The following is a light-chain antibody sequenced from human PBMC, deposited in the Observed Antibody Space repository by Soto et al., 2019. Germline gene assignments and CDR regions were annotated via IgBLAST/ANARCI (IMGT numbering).Light chain of an antibody. CDR3: SSFTSAYTFV. V-gene: IGLV2-14*01. Sequence: QSVLTQPASVSGSPGQSIAISCTGTSSDVGGYEFVSWYQQHPGKAPKLLISXVXNRPSGVSDRFSGSKSGNTASLTISGLQAEDEADYYCSSFTSAYTFVFGSGTKVTVL. J-gene: IGLJ1*01. CDR2: XVX. CDR1: SSDVGGYEF.